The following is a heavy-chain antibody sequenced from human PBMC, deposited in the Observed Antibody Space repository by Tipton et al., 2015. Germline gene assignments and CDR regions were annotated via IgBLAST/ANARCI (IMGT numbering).Heavy chain of an antibody. CDR3: TRDPAYYYGMDV. J-gene: IGHJ6*02. D-gene: IGHD6-25*01. CDR1: GDSVSSSTSA. CDR2: TYYRSKWYY. V-gene: IGHV6-1*01. Sequence: GLVKPSQTFSLTCDISGDSVSSSTSAWNWIRQSPSRGLEWLGRTYYRSKWYYEYSISVKSRVTVTPDTSKNQFSLHLNSVTPEDTAVYYCTRDPAYYYGMDVWGRGTAVTVS.